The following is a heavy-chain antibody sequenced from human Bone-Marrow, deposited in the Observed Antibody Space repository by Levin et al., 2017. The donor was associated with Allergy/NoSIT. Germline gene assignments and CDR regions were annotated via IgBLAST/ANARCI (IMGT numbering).Heavy chain of an antibody. J-gene: IGHJ4*02. V-gene: IGHV4-39*02. CDR2: IFSSGNL. CDR1: GGSISSTTHC. CDR3: ARLPSSTSRFDL. D-gene: IGHD2-2*01. Sequence: SQTLSLTCSVSGGSISSTTHCWGWIRQPPGKGLEWIGSIFSSGNLYYNPSLRSRLTISVDSSENHFSLELSSVTAADTAVYYCARLPSSTSRFDLWGQGFLVTVSS.